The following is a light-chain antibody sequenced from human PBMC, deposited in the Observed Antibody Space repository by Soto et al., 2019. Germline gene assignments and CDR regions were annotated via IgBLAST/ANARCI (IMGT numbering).Light chain of an antibody. CDR3: MQALQVPPT. CDR1: QSLLHSNGYNY. CDR2: LAS. V-gene: IGKV2-28*01. Sequence: DIVMTQPPVSLPVTPGEPASISCRSSQSLLHSNGYNYLDWYLQEPGQSPQLLISLASNRASGVPDRFSGSGSGTDFTLKISRVEAEDVGVYYCMQALQVPPTFGQGPKVDIK. J-gene: IGKJ1*01.